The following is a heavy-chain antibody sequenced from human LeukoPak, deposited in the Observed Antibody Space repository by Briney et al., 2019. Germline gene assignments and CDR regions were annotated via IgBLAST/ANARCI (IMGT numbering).Heavy chain of an antibody. V-gene: IGHV4-34*01. D-gene: IGHD2-15*01. CDR1: GGSFSGYY. CDR2: INHGGST. CDR3: ARGPEGPPCSDNSCSPQAPNY. J-gene: IGHJ4*02. Sequence: LETLSLTCTVYGGSFSGYYWSWIRQPPMKGLEWIGEINHGGSTNYNPSLKSRVTISADTSKNQFSLNLNPVTAADTAVYYCARGPEGPPCSDNSCSPQAPNYWGQGTLVTVSS.